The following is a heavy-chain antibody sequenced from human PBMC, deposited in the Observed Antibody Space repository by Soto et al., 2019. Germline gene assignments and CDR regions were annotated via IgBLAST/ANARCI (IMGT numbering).Heavy chain of an antibody. D-gene: IGHD3-22*01. J-gene: IGHJ4*02. CDR1: GGSISSYY. V-gene: IGHV4-59*08. CDR2: IYYSGST. CDR3: ARHEGDYDSSGYQTPYFGY. Sequence: PSETLSLTCTVSGGSISSYYWSWIRQPPGKGLEWIGYIYYSGSTNYNPSLKSRVTISVDTSKNQFSLKLSSVTAADTAVYYCARHEGDYDSSGYQTPYFGYWGQGTLVNAPQ.